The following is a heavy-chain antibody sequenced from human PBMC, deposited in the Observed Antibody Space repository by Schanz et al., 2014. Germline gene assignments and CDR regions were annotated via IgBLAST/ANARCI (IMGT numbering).Heavy chain of an antibody. D-gene: IGHD6-19*01. CDR1: GFTFSDYY. Sequence: QVQLVESGGGLVKPGGSLRLSCAASGFTFSDYYMTWMRQAPGKGLEWISYISNSGTYTKYADSVKGRFVISRDNARSALYLQMSSLRDGDTAVYYCASVIMVAGNHRDGRDVWGQGTTVIVSS. CDR3: ASVIMVAGNHRDGRDV. V-gene: IGHV3-11*05. CDR2: ISNSGTYT. J-gene: IGHJ6*02.